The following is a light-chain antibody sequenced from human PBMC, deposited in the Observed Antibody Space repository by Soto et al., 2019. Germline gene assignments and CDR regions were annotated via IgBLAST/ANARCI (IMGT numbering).Light chain of an antibody. J-gene: IGKJ1*01. CDR2: DAS. CDR1: QSISSW. V-gene: IGKV1-5*01. Sequence: DIQMTQSPSTLSASVGDRVTITCRASQSISSWLAWYQQKPGKAHKLLIYDASSLESGVPSRFIGSGSVTEFTLTIDSLQPDDFGTYYCQQYNSYSWTFGQGTKVEVK. CDR3: QQYNSYSWT.